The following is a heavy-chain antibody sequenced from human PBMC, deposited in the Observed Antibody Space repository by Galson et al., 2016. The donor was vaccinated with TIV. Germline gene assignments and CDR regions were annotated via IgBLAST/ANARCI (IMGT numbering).Heavy chain of an antibody. J-gene: IGHJ6*02. D-gene: IGHD2-2*02. CDR1: GYSISSGYY. V-gene: IGHV4-38-2*02. CDR3: ARDCTSTTCHIYYYGMYV. Sequence: TLSLTCTVSGYSISSGYYWGWIRQPPGKGLEWIGNIYHTGSTYSNPSLRSRLTMSVDTSKNQFSLILNSVTAADTAVYYCARDCTSTTCHIYYYGMYVWGQGTTVTVSS. CDR2: IYHTGST.